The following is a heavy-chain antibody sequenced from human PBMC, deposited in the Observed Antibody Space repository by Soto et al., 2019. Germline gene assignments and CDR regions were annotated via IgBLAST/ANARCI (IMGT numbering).Heavy chain of an antibody. CDR2: IYPGDSDT. CDR3: ARTLGYSGYGLHYYYYMDV. CDR1: GYSFTSYW. D-gene: IGHD5-12*01. Sequence: PGESLKISCKGSGYSFTSYWIGWVRQMPGKGLEWMGIIYPGDSDTRYSPSFQGQVTISTDKSISTAYLQWSSLKASDTAMYYCARTLGYSGYGLHYYYYMDVWGKGTTVPVSS. J-gene: IGHJ6*03. V-gene: IGHV5-51*01.